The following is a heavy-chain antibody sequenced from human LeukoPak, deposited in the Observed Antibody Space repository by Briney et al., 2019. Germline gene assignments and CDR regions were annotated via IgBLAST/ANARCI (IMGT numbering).Heavy chain of an antibody. CDR2: IYYSGST. D-gene: IGHD1-26*01. Sequence: SETLSLTCTVSGGSTSSYYWSWIRQPPGKGLEWIGYIYYSGSTNYNPSLKSRVTISVDTSKNQFSLKLSSVTAADTAVYYCARMWEPSRHVGAFDIWGQGTMVTVSS. CDR3: ARMWEPSRHVGAFDI. V-gene: IGHV4-59*01. CDR1: GGSTSSYY. J-gene: IGHJ3*02.